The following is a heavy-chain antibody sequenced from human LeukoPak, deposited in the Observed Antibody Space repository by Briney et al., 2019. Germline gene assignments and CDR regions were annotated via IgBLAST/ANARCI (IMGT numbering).Heavy chain of an antibody. CDR3: TTEHSSSWSWDYYYGMDV. Sequence: KPGGSLRLSCAASGFTFSNAWMSWVRQAPGKGLEWVGRIKSKTDGGTTDYAAPVKGRFTISRDDSKNTLYLQMNSLKTEDTAVYYCTTEHSSSWSWDYYYGMDVWGQGTTVTVSS. D-gene: IGHD6-13*01. V-gene: IGHV3-15*01. CDR2: IKSKTDGGTT. J-gene: IGHJ6*02. CDR1: GFTFSNAW.